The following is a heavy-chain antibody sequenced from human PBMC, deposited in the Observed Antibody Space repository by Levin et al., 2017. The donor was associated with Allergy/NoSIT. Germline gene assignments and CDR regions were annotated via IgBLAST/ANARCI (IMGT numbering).Heavy chain of an antibody. CDR2: IYYSGST. V-gene: IGHV4-30-4*01. Sequence: SETLSLTCTVSGGSISSGDYYWSWIRQPPGKGLEWIGYIYYSGSTYYNPSLKSRVTISVDTSKNQFSLKLSSVTAADTAVYYCATGDDYSSPPGGYYYYGMDVWGQGTTVTVSS. D-gene: IGHD4-11*01. J-gene: IGHJ6*02. CDR1: GGSISSGDYY. CDR3: ATGDDYSSPPGGYYYYGMDV.